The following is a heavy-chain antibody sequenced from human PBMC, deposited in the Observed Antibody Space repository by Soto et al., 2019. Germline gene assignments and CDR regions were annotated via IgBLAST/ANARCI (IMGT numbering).Heavy chain of an antibody. CDR1: GYRFTNHG. CDR3: ARRNSKRYFDY. J-gene: IGHJ4*02. Sequence: ASVKVSCKASGYRFTNHGISWVRQAPGQGLEWMGWISGNDGKTNYAQKFQGRVTMTRDTSISTAYMELSRLRSDDTAVYYCARRNSKRYFDYWGQGTLVTVSS. V-gene: IGHV1-18*01. D-gene: IGHD4-4*01. CDR2: ISGNDGKT.